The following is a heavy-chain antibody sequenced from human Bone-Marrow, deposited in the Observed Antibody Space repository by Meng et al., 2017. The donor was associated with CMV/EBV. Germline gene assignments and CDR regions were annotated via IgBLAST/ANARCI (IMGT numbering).Heavy chain of an antibody. Sequence: GESLKISCAASGFTFSDYYMIWIRQAPGKGLEWVSYISRSGSNIYYADSVKGRFTISRDNAKNSLYLQMNSLRAEDTAVYYCARDSSSTGVYWGQGTRVTVSS. CDR1: GFTFSDYY. CDR2: ISRSGSNI. CDR3: ARDSSSTGVY. V-gene: IGHV3-11*04. J-gene: IGHJ4*02. D-gene: IGHD2-2*01.